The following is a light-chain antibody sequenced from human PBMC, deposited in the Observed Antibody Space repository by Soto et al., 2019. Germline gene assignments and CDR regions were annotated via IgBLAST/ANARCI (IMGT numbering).Light chain of an antibody. V-gene: IGKV1-9*01. CDR2: GAS. Sequence: DIQLTQSPSFLSASVGDRVTVTCRSSQDIRSYLAWYRQKPGKAPKVLIYGASTLQSGVPPRFGGSGSGTVFTLTISSLQPEDFANYFCQQVHDYPITFGGGTKVEIK. CDR3: QQVHDYPIT. J-gene: IGKJ4*01. CDR1: QDIRSY.